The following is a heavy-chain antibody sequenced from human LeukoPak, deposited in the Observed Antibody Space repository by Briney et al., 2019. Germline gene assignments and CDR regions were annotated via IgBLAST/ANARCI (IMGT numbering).Heavy chain of an antibody. Sequence: GGSLRLSCAASGFTFSSYGMHWVRQAPAKGLEWVAFIRYDVSNKYYADSVKGRFTISRDNSKNTLYLQMNSLRAEDTAVYYCAKGDDYWPFDYWGQGTLVTVSS. CDR2: IRYDVSNK. J-gene: IGHJ4*02. CDR1: GFTFSSYG. CDR3: AKGDDYWPFDY. D-gene: IGHD4-11*01. V-gene: IGHV3-30*02.